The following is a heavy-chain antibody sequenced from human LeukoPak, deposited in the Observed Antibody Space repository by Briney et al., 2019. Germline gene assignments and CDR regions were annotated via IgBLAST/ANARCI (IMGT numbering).Heavy chain of an antibody. CDR2: ISGSGGST. Sequence: GGSLRLSCAASGFTFSSYAMSWVRQAPGKGLEWVSAISGSGGSTYCADSVKGRFTISRDNSKNTLYLQMNSLRAEDTAVYYCAKDLDPMMVRGVITFDYWGQGTLVTVSS. D-gene: IGHD3-10*01. CDR1: GFTFSSYA. V-gene: IGHV3-23*01. J-gene: IGHJ4*02. CDR3: AKDLDPMMVRGVITFDY.